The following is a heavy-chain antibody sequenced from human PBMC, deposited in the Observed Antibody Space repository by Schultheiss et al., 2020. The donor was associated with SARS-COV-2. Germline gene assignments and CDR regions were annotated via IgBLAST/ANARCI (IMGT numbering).Heavy chain of an antibody. Sequence: SQTLSLTCAVYGGTFTGYYWSWLRQPPGKGPEWIGEVNHDGTATYNPSLKSRVAMSVDTSKSQFSLKLSSVTAADTAVYYCAQARAWGFLRIWGQGTLVTVSS. D-gene: IGHD3-3*01. CDR2: VNHDGTA. V-gene: IGHV4-34*08. J-gene: IGHJ4*02. CDR1: GGTFTGYY. CDR3: AQARAWGFLRI.